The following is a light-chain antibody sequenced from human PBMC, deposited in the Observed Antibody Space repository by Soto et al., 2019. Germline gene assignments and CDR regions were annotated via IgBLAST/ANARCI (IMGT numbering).Light chain of an antibody. V-gene: IGKV4-1*01. J-gene: IGKJ1*01. CDR1: QSVLHSSNNKNY. CDR3: QQYYSIPPT. Sequence: DIVMTQSVDSLAVSLGERVTINCKSSQSVLHSSNNKNYLAWYQQKPVQPPKLLIYWASTRESGVPDRFSGSRSGTDFTLTSSNLRAEDVPVYYCQQYYSIPPTLGQGPRVDIK. CDR2: WAS.